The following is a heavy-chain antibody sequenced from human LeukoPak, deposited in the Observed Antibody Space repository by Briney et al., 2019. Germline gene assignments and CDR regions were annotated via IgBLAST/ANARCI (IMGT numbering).Heavy chain of an antibody. CDR3: AREFRRDGYPYYYYYMDV. CDR2: INPNSGGT. J-gene: IGHJ6*03. V-gene: IGHV1-2*02. CDR1: GYTFTGYY. D-gene: IGHD5-24*01. Sequence: GASVKVSCKASGYTFTGYYMHWVRQAPGQGLEWMGWINPNSGGTNYAQKFQGRVTMTRDTSISTAYMELSRLRSDDTAVYYCAREFRRDGYPYYYYYMDVWGKGTTVTISS.